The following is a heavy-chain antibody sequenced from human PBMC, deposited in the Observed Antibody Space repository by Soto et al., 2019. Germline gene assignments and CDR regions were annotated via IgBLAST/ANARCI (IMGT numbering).Heavy chain of an antibody. V-gene: IGHV4-31*03. CDR1: GGSISGGGYY. J-gene: IGHJ5*02. CDR2: IYYSGST. D-gene: IGHD5-12*01. CDR3: ARERDGYNSNWFDP. Sequence: KPSETLSLTCTVSGGSISGGGYYWSWMRQHPGKGLEWIGYIYYSGSTYYNPSLKSRVTISVDTSKNQFSLKLSSVTAADTAVYYCARERDGYNSNWFDPWGQGTLVTVSS.